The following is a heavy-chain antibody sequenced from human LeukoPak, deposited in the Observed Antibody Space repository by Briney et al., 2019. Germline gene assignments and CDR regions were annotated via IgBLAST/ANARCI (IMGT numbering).Heavy chain of an antibody. V-gene: IGHV1-2*02. D-gene: IGHD6-25*01. CDR1: GYTFNNYG. J-gene: IGHJ4*02. Sequence: ASVKVSCKASGYTFNNYGISWVRQAPGQGLEWMGWINPNSGGTNYAQKFRGRVTMTGDRSISTAYMELSRLRSDDTAVYYCARERTPGSGYGVDYWGQGTVVTVSS. CDR3: ARERTPGSGYGVDY. CDR2: INPNSGGT.